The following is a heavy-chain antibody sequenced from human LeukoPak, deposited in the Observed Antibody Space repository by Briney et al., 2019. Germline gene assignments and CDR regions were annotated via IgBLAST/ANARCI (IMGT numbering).Heavy chain of an antibody. V-gene: IGHV4-30-4*08. CDR1: GGSISSGDYY. CDR3: ARAPIAVAGIGGWIFDY. CDR2: IYYSGST. D-gene: IGHD6-19*01. Sequence: PSETLSLTCTVSGGSISSGDYYWSWIRQPPGKGLEWIGYIYYSGSTYYNPSLKSRFTISVDTSKNQFSLKLSSVTAADTAVYYCARAPIAVAGIGGWIFDYWGQGTLVTVSS. J-gene: IGHJ4*02.